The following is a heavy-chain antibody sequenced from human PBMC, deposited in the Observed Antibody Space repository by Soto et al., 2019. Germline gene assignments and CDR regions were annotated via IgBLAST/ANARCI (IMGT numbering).Heavy chain of an antibody. D-gene: IGHD3-3*01. CDR2: INAGNGNT. J-gene: IGHJ2*01. Sequence: QRLEWMGWINAGNGNTKYSQKFQGRVTITRDPAASTAYMELSSLRSEVTAVYYRTRDTSLYWYFDLWGRGTLV. CDR3: TRDTSLYWYFDL. V-gene: IGHV1-3*01.